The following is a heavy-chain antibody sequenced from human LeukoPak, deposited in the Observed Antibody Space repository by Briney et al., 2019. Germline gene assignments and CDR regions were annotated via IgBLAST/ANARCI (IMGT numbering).Heavy chain of an antibody. J-gene: IGHJ3*01. V-gene: IGHV1-8*01. D-gene: IGHD6-25*01. CDR1: GYTFKNYD. CDR2: MNPNNDNA. CDR3: ARAAAGGDDPFDV. Sequence: GASAKVSCKASGYTFKNYDINWVRQAPGQGLEWMAWMNPNNDNAGSAQKFQGRVTMTRDTSINTAYMELSSLRSDDTGVYYCARAAAGGDDPFDVWGQGSLIIVSS.